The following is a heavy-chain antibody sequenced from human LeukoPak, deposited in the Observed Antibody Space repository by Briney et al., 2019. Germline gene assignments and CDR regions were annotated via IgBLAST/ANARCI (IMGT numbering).Heavy chain of an antibody. CDR3: AREKPAITMVRGVIHSFDY. Sequence: PGGSLRLSCAASGFTFSSYWMSWVRQAPGKGLEWVANIKQDGSEKYYVDSVKGRFTISRDNAKNSLYLQMNSLRAEDTAVYYCAREKPAITMVRGVIHSFDYWGQGTLVTVSS. J-gene: IGHJ4*02. D-gene: IGHD3-10*01. CDR2: IKQDGSEK. CDR1: GFTFSSYW. V-gene: IGHV3-7*01.